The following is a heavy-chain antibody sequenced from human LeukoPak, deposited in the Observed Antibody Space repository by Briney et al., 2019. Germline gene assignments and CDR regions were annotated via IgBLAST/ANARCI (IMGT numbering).Heavy chain of an antibody. D-gene: IGHD3-22*01. CDR1: RFTFSSYA. CDR2: ISYDGSNK. V-gene: IGHV3-30-3*01. Sequence: GGSLRLSCAASRFTFSSYAMHWVRQAPDKGLEWVAVISYDGSNKYYADSVKGRFTISRDNSKNTLYLQMNSLRAEDTAVYYCAGDSCGYYYGYWGQGTLVTVSS. CDR3: AGDSCGYYYGY. J-gene: IGHJ4*02.